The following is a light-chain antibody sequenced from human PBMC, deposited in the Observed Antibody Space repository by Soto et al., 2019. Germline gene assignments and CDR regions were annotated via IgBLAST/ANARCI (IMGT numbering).Light chain of an antibody. CDR1: QSVGTK. V-gene: IGKV3-15*01. J-gene: IGKJ1*01. CDR2: GAS. CDR3: QQYNGWPWT. Sequence: IVMTQSPATLSVSPGERANLSCRASQSVGTKLAWYQQTPGQAPRLLMYGASTRATDIPARFSGSVSGTEFTLTITGLQSEDFAVYYCQQYNGWPWTFGQGTKVDIK.